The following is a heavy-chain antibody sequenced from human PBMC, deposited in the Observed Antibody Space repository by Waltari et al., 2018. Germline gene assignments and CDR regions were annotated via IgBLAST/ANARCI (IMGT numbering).Heavy chain of an antibody. V-gene: IGHV3-7*04. Sequence: EVQLVESGGGLVQPGGSLRLSCAASGFTFSSYWMSWVRQAPGKGLGGVANIKQDGREKYYVDSVKGRFTISRDNAKNSLYLQMNSLRAEDTAVYYCARAYDSSGYYFVGDAFDIWGQGTMVTVSS. D-gene: IGHD3-22*01. CDR3: ARAYDSSGYYFVGDAFDI. CDR2: IKQDGREK. J-gene: IGHJ3*02. CDR1: GFTFSSYW.